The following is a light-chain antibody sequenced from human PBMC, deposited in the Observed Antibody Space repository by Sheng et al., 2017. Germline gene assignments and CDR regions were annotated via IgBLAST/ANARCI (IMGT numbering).Light chain of an antibody. CDR3: AAWDESLGGFV. CDR2: ANN. CDR1: GSNIGANS. J-gene: IGLJ1*01. Sequence: QSVLTQPPSVSGTPGQRVTISCDCRGSNIGANSVSWFHHIPGRAPKLVIFANNQRPSGVPDRFSGSKSGSSASLAIAGLRSEDAADYFCAAWDESLGGFVFGPGTKVSAL. V-gene: IGLV1-47*01.